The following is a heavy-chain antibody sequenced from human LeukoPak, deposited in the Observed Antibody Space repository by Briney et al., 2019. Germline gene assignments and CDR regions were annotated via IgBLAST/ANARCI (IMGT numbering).Heavy chain of an antibody. CDR1: GGSVSSYY. CDR2: IYTSGST. V-gene: IGHV4-4*09. Sequence: SETLSLTCTVSGGSVSSYYWSWIRQPPGKGLEWIGYIYTSGSTNYNPSLKSRVTISVDTSKNQFSLKLSSVTAADTAVYYCARRGAAAGNYYYYYYMDVWGKGTSVTVSS. CDR3: ARRGAAAGNYYYYYYMDV. J-gene: IGHJ6*03. D-gene: IGHD6-13*01.